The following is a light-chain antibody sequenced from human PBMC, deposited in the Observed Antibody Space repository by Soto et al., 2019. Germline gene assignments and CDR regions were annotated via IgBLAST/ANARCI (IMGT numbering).Light chain of an antibody. Sequence: QSVLTQSPSASATPGQRVIISCSGSRSNIGTYAVNWYQQLPGTAPTLLIFRNHQRPSGVPDRFSGSKSGTSASLAISGPQSEDEADYYCAVWDDSLRAVVFGGGTKLTVL. CDR1: RSNIGTYA. V-gene: IGLV1-44*01. J-gene: IGLJ2*01. CDR3: AVWDDSLRAVV. CDR2: RNH.